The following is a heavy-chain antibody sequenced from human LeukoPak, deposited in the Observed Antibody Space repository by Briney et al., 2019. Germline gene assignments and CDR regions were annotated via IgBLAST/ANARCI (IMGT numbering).Heavy chain of an antibody. Sequence: SETLSLTCTVSGGSISSSSYYWGWIRQPPGKGLEWIGYIYYSGSTNYNPSLKSRVTISVDTSKNQFSLKLSSVTAADTAVYYCARLRPVTLFDYWGQGTLVTVSS. CDR1: GGSISSSSYY. V-gene: IGHV4-61*05. CDR3: ARLRPVTLFDY. CDR2: IYYSGST. D-gene: IGHD4-17*01. J-gene: IGHJ4*02.